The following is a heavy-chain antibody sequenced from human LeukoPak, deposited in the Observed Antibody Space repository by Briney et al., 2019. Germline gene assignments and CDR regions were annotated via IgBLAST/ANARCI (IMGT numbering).Heavy chain of an antibody. J-gene: IGHJ4*02. CDR3: AKGDWTRGYYY. V-gene: IGHV3-74*01. Sequence: GGSLRLSCAASGFTFSNYWMHWVRQAPGKGLVWVSRIHSDGSSTDYADSVKGRFTISRDNAKDTLYLQMNSLRAEDTAVYFCAKGDWTRGYYYWGQGTLVTVSS. CDR2: IHSDGSST. D-gene: IGHD2-21*02. CDR1: GFTFSNYW.